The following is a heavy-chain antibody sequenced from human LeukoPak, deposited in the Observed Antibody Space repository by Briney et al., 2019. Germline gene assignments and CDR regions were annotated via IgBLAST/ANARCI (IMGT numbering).Heavy chain of an antibody. D-gene: IGHD6-19*01. CDR3: ARHEVQGYSSGWYRNDAFDI. Sequence: PGESLKISCKGSGYRFTSYWIGWVRQMPGKGLEWMGIIYPGDSDTRYSPSFQGQVTISADKSISTAYLQWSSLKASDTAMYYCARHEVQGYSSGWYRNDAFDIWGQGTMVTVSS. CDR2: IYPGDSDT. J-gene: IGHJ3*02. V-gene: IGHV5-51*01. CDR1: GYRFTSYW.